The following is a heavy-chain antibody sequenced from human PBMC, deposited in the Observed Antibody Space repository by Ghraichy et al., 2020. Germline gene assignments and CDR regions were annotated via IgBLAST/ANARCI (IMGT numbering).Heavy chain of an antibody. V-gene: IGHV1-18*01. CDR3: ARDGNGVWNDF. Sequence: ASVKVSCKASGYTFTSYGISWVRQAPGQGLEWMAWINAYNGDTNYAQKLQDRVTMTTDTSTSTAYMELRGLRSEDTAVYYCARDGNGVWNDFWGQGTLVTVSS. D-gene: IGHD2-8*01. CDR2: INAYNGDT. CDR1: GYTFTSYG. J-gene: IGHJ4*02.